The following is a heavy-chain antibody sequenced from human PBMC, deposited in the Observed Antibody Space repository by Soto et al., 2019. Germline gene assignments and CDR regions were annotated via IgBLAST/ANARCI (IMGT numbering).Heavy chain of an antibody. D-gene: IGHD2-2*01. J-gene: IGHJ4*02. V-gene: IGHV3-33*01. CDR2: IWYDGSNK. Sequence: VQLVESGGGVVQPGRSLRLSCAASGFTFSSYGMHWVRQAPGKGLEWVAVIWYDGSNKYYADSVKGRFTISRDNSKNTLYLQMNSLRAEDTAVYYCARDAQYPRRAFDYWGQGTLVTVSS. CDR1: GFTFSSYG. CDR3: ARDAQYPRRAFDY.